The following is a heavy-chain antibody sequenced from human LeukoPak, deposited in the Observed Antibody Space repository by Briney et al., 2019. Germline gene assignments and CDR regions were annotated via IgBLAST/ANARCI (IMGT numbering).Heavy chain of an antibody. CDR3: ARVGYCSGGSCRNFDY. CDR1: GGTFSSYA. V-gene: IGHV1-69*05. D-gene: IGHD2-15*01. CDR2: IIPIFGTA. Sequence: SVKVSCKASGGTFSSYAISWVRQSPGQGLEWMGGIIPIFGTANYAQKFQGRVTITTDESTSTAYMELSSLRSEDTAVYYCARVGYCSGGSCRNFDYWGQGTLVTVSS. J-gene: IGHJ4*02.